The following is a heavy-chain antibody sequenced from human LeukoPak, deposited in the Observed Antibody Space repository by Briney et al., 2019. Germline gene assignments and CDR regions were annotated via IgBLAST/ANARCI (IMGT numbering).Heavy chain of an antibody. CDR2: IKNKIDGGAT. J-gene: IGHJ4*02. Sequence: GGSLRLSCAGSGFTFSQDWMSWVRQAPGKGLEWLGLIKNKIDGGATDYAVTVKGRFTISRDDSKNTLYLQMNSLKTGDTAVYYCSKYNSYDALDYWGQGTLVTVSS. D-gene: IGHD1-1*01. V-gene: IGHV3-15*01. CDR3: SKYNSYDALDY. CDR1: GFTFSQDW.